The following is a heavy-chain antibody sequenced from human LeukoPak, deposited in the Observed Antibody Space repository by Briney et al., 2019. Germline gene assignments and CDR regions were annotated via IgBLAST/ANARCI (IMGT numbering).Heavy chain of an antibody. V-gene: IGHV4-39*07. Sequence: PSETLSLTCTVSGGSISSSSYYWGWIRQPPGKGLEWIGSIFQSGNTNYNPSLKSRVTLSVDTSKNQFSLKLSSVTAADTAVYYCARVAPTYDILTGYHWTYFDYWGQGTLVTVSS. D-gene: IGHD3-9*01. J-gene: IGHJ4*02. CDR3: ARVAPTYDILTGYHWTYFDY. CDR2: IFQSGNT. CDR1: GGSISSSSYY.